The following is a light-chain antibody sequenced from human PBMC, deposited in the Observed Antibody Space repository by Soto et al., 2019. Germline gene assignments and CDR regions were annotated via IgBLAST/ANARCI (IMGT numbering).Light chain of an antibody. CDR2: GAS. J-gene: IGKJ3*01. Sequence: EIVLTQSPGTLSLSPGERATLSCRASQNVSRSLLAWYQQKPGQAPRPLISGASSRASGIPDRCSGSGSGTDFTLTISRLEPEDFAVDYCQSYCYSLFTFGPGTKVDIK. CDR3: QSYCYSLFT. V-gene: IGKV3-20*01. CDR1: QNVSRSL.